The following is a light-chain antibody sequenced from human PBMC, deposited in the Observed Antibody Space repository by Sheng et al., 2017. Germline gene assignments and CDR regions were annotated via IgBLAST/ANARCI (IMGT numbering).Light chain of an antibody. Sequence: DIQLIQSPSTLSASVGDRVTITCRASQNIKIWLAWYQQKPGKAPKVLIYKASNLESGVPSRFSGGGSGTQFTLTITNLQPDDFATYYCQQYSDDWSFGQGTKVENK. CDR2: KAS. CDR1: QNIKIW. J-gene: IGKJ1*01. CDR3: QQYSDDWS. V-gene: IGKV1-5*03.